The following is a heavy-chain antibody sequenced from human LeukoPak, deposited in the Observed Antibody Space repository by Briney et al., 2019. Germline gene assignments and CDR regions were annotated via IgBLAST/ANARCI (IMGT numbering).Heavy chain of an antibody. D-gene: IGHD6-13*01. CDR2: ISWNSENI. J-gene: IGHJ4*02. Sequence: GGSLRLSCAASGFTFDDYAMHWVRQAPGKGLEWVSGISWNSENIGYADPVKGRFTISRDNAKNSLYMQMNSLRAEDMAFYYCAKGSSSWYPAPSYFDYWGQGSLVTVSS. CDR3: AKGSSSWYPAPSYFDY. CDR1: GFTFDDYA. V-gene: IGHV3-9*03.